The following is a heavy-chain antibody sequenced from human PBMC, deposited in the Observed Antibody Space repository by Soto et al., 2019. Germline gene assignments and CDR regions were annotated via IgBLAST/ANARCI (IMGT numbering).Heavy chain of an antibody. J-gene: IGHJ3*02. CDR1: GYTFTSYD. CDR3: ASPARKYDVWSGYSFDI. Sequence: QVQLVQSGAEVKKPGASVKVSCTASGYTFTSYDINWVRQATGQGLEWMGWLNPNSGNTGYAQKFQGRVTMTRNTSISTAYRELSSLRSEDTDVYYCASPARKYDVWSGYSFDIWGQGTMVTVSS. CDR2: LNPNSGNT. D-gene: IGHD3-3*01. V-gene: IGHV1-8*01.